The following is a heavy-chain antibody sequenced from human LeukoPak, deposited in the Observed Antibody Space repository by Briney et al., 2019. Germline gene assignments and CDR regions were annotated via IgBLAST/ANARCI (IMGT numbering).Heavy chain of an antibody. J-gene: IGHJ6*02. Sequence: SETLSLTCTVSGDSISPYYWNWIRQPPGKGLEWIGYIYYSGSTNYNPSLKSRVTISVDTSKNQFSLRLSSVTAADTAVYYCARGLVVVVAATRGMDVWGQGTTVTVSS. V-gene: IGHV4-59*12. D-gene: IGHD2-15*01. CDR1: GDSISPYY. CDR2: IYYSGST. CDR3: ARGLVVVVAATRGMDV.